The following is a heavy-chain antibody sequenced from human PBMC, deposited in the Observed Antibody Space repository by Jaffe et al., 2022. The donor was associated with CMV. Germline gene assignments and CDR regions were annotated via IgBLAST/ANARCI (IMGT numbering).Heavy chain of an antibody. Sequence: QLQLQESGPGLVKPSETLSLTCTVSGDSISSSSYYWGWIRQPPGRGLEWIGSIFDSGSTYSGSTYYNASLTSRVTISVDTSKNQVSLRLTSVTAADTAVYYCARHFYGSGTYSLPYYYFYMDVWGKGTTVTVSS. CDR1: GDSISSSSYY. CDR3: ARHFYGSGTYSLPYYYFYMDV. CDR2: IFDSGSTYSGST. V-gene: IGHV4-39*01. D-gene: IGHD3-10*01. J-gene: IGHJ6*03.